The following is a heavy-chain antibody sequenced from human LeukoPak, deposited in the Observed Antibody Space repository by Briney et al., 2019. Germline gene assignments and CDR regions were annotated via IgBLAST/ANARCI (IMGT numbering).Heavy chain of an antibody. CDR3: ARGAPYYYDRSKAFDI. CDR1: GGSISSYY. D-gene: IGHD3-22*01. Sequence: PSGTLSLTCTVSGGSISSYYWSWIRQPPGKGLEWIGYIYYSGSTSYNPSLKSRVTISVDTSKNQFSLKLSSVTAADTAVYYCARGAPYYYDRSKAFDIWGQGTMVTVSS. J-gene: IGHJ3*02. V-gene: IGHV4-59*01. CDR2: IYYSGST.